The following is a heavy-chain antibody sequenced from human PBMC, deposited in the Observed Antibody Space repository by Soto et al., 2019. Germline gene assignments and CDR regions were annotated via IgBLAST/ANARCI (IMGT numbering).Heavy chain of an antibody. CDR3: IRSGNSLSFDYYYNMDV. Sequence: LVESGGGVVQPGGSLRLSCAAYAFTFRSYGMHWVRQAPGKGLEWVAVISYDGTNKYYADSVKGRFTISRDNSKNTLYLQMNSLRGEDTAVYYRIRSGNSLSFDYYYNMDVWGQGTTVTVSS. V-gene: IGHV3-30*03. D-gene: IGHD3-10*01. J-gene: IGHJ6*02. CDR2: ISYDGTNK. CDR1: AFTFRSYG.